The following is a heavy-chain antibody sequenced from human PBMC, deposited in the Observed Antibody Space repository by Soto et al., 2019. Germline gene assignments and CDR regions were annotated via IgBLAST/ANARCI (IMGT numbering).Heavy chain of an antibody. D-gene: IGHD5-12*01. Sequence: EVQLLESGGGLVQPGGSLRLSCIASGFTLSNFAITWVREVPGKGLEWVSAITGSGDTTYYADSVKGRFTISRDNSRNTLFLQMNSLRAEDTAVYYCATTNYGYYYNWGQGTLVTVSS. J-gene: IGHJ4*02. CDR1: GFTLSNFA. CDR3: ATTNYGYYYN. CDR2: ITGSGDTT. V-gene: IGHV3-23*01.